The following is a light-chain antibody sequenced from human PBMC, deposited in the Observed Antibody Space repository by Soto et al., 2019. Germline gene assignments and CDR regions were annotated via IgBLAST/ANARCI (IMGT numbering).Light chain of an antibody. CDR1: SGDVGSYKY. J-gene: IGLJ2*01. CDR3: SAYTITSTLVI. CDR2: EVN. V-gene: IGLV2-14*01. Sequence: QSALTQPASVSRSPVQWISVSCTASSGDVGSYKYLSWYQQHPGKAPKLIIYEVNKRPSGDSDRFSGSKSGNTASLTISGLQAEYEGDYYCSAYTITSTLVIFGGGTKLTVL.